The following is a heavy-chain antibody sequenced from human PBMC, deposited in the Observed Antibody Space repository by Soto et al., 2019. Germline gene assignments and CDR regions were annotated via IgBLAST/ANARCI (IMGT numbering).Heavy chain of an antibody. V-gene: IGHV4-34*01. J-gene: IGHJ6*02. CDR2: INHSGST. CDR1: GGSFSGYY. CDR3: ARENIVVVPAAPTSIYYYYGMDV. Sequence: SETLSLTCAVYGGSFSGYYWSWIRQPPGKGLEWIGEINHSGSTNYNPSLKSRVTISVDTSKNQFSLKLSSVTAADTAVYYCARENIVVVPAAPTSIYYYYGMDVWGQGTTVTVSS. D-gene: IGHD2-2*01.